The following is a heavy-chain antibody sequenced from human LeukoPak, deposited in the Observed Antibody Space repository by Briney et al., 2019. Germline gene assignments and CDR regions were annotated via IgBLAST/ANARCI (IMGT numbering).Heavy chain of an antibody. Sequence: ASVKVSCKASGYTFTSYGISWVRQAPGQGLEWMGWISAYNGNTNYAQTVQGRVTMTTDTSTSTAYMELRSLRSDDTAVYYCARGSPPYSSSFSHFDYWGQGTLVTVSS. V-gene: IGHV1-18*01. CDR2: ISAYNGNT. CDR3: ARGSPPYSSSFSHFDY. D-gene: IGHD6-6*01. CDR1: GYTFTSYG. J-gene: IGHJ4*02.